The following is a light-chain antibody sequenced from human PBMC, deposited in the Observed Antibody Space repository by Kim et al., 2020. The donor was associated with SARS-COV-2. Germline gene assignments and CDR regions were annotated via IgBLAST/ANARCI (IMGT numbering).Light chain of an antibody. Sequence: SPGERAALSCRASQSVSSSYLAWYQQKPGQAPRLLIYGASSRATGIPDRFSGSGSGTDFTLTISRLEPEDVAVYYCQQYGSSPNTFGGGTKVEIK. CDR1: QSVSSSY. CDR2: GAS. J-gene: IGKJ4*01. V-gene: IGKV3-20*01. CDR3: QQYGSSPNT.